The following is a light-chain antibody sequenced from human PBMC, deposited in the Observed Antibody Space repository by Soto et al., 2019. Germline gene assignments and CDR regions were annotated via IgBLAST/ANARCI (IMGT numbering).Light chain of an antibody. V-gene: IGLV2-14*01. J-gene: IGLJ2*01. CDR2: DVS. Sequence: QSALTQPASVSGSPGQSITISCTGPSSDVGGYNYVSWYQQHPGKAPKLIIYDVSTRPSGVSNRFSGSKSGHTASLTISGLQAEDEADYYCSSYTSSSTLDVVFGGGPKRTVL. CDR1: SSDVGGYNY. CDR3: SSYTSSSTLDVV.